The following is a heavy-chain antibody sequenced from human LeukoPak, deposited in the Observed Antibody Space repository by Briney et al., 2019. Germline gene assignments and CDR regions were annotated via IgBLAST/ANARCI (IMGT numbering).Heavy chain of an antibody. D-gene: IGHD2-2*01. CDR2: IYYSGST. J-gene: IGHJ4*02. CDR1: GGSISSGGYY. CDR3: ARVRIDCSSTSCYHGSFDY. V-gene: IGHV4-31*03. Sequence: SQTLSLTCTVSGGSISSGGYYWSWLRQHPGKGLVWIGSIYYSGSTYYNPSLKSRVTISVDTSKNQFSLKLSSVTAADTAVYYCARVRIDCSSTSCYHGSFDYWGQGTLVTVSS.